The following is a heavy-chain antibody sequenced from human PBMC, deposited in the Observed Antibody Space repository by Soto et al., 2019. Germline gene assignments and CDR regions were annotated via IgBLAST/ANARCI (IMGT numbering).Heavy chain of an antibody. CDR2: ISYDGSNK. D-gene: IGHD6-13*01. CDR1: GFTFSSYG. Sequence: QVQLVESGGGVVQPGRSLRLSCAASGFTFSSYGMHWVRQAPGKGLEWVAVISYDGSNKYYADSVKGQFTISRDNSKNTLYLQMNSLSAEDTAVYYCAKNGYSSSWFFDYWGQGTLVTVSS. CDR3: AKNGYSSSWFFDY. V-gene: IGHV3-30*18. J-gene: IGHJ4*02.